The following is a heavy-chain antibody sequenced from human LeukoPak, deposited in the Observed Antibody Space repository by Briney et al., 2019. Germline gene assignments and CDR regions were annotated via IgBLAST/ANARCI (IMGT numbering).Heavy chain of an antibody. V-gene: IGHV4-34*01. J-gene: IGHJ4*02. CDR1: GGSFSGYY. CDR2: INHSGGT. Sequence: SETLSLTCAVYGGSFSGYYCNRIRQPPGKGLEWIGEINHSGGTNYNPSLKSRVTISVDTSKNQFSLKLSSVTAADTAVYYCARGRTRGFDYWGQGTLVTVSS. CDR3: ARGRTRGFDY.